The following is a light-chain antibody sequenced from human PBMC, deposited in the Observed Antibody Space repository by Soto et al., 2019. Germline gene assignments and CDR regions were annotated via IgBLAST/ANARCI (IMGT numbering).Light chain of an antibody. CDR1: SSDVGGYDY. CDR2: EVS. CDR3: SSFTSTSTQV. V-gene: IGLV2-14*01. J-gene: IGLJ3*02. Sequence: SALTQPASVSGSPGQSITISCTGTSSDVGGYDYVSWYQQHPGRAPKLMIFEVSNRPSGISDRFSGSKSGNTASLTISGLQAEDEADYYCSSFTSTSTQVLGGGTKVTVL.